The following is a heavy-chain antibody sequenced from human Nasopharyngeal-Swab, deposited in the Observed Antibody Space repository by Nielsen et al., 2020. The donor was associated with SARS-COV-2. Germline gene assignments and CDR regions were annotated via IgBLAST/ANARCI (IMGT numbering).Heavy chain of an antibody. V-gene: IGHV1-69*13. CDR1: GGTFSSYA. Sequence: SVKVSCKASGGTFSSYAISWVLQAPGQGLEWMGGIIPIFGTANYAQKFQGRVTITADESTSTAYMELSSLRSEDTAVYYCARGIAAADYYYYGMDVWGQGTTVTVSS. CDR3: ARGIAAADYYYYGMDV. CDR2: IIPIFGTA. D-gene: IGHD6-13*01. J-gene: IGHJ6*02.